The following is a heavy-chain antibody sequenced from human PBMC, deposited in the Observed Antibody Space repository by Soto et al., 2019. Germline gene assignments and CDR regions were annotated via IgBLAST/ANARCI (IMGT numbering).Heavy chain of an antibody. CDR3: VRVVVVPAAGIDY. CDR1: GFTFSSYS. V-gene: IGHV3-21*01. J-gene: IGHJ4*02. Sequence: EVQLVESGGGLVKPGGSLRLSCAASGFTFSSYSMNWVCQAPGKGLEWVSSISSSSSYIYYADSVKGRFTISRDNAKNSLYLQMNSLRAEDTAVYYCVRVVVVPAAGIDYWGQGTLVTVSS. CDR2: ISSSSSYI. D-gene: IGHD2-2*01.